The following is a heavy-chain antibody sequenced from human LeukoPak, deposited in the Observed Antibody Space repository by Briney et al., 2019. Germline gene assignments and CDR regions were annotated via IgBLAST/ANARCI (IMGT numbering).Heavy chain of an antibody. CDR2: IIPIFGTA. CDR1: GGTFSSYA. D-gene: IGHD3-16*01. Sequence: SVNVSCKASGGTFSSYAISWVRQAPGQGLEWMGGIIPIFGTANYAQKFQGRVTITADESTSTAFMELSSLRSEDTAVYYCARDGIMITFGGVTRPYYFDYWGQGTLVTVSS. V-gene: IGHV1-69*13. J-gene: IGHJ4*02. CDR3: ARDGIMITFGGVTRPYYFDY.